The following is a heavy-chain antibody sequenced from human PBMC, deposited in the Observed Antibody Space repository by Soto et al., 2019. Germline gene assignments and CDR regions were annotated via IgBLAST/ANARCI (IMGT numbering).Heavy chain of an antibody. CDR3: ARERYYGLGSYSYYYGMDV. CDR1: GFTFRTYD. Sequence: GGSLRLSCVASGFTFRTYDMHWVRQPTGKGLEWISTIDTAGHTYYLGSVKARFTVSRENAENSLYLQMNSLGAGDTAVYYCARERYYGLGSYSYYYGMDVWGQGTPVTVS. V-gene: IGHV3-13*01. J-gene: IGHJ6*02. D-gene: IGHD3-10*01. CDR2: IDTAGHT.